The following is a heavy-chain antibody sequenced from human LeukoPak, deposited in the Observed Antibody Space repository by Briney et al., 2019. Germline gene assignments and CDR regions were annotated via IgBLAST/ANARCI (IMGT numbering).Heavy chain of an antibody. CDR1: GYTFTSYA. Sequence: ASVKVSCKASGYTFTSYAMNWVRQAPGQGLEWMGWINTNTGNPTYAQGFTGRFVFSLDTSVSTAYLQISSLKAEDTAVYYCARGPWKSGYSYFDYWGQGTLVTVSS. CDR2: INTNTGNP. D-gene: IGHD5-18*01. J-gene: IGHJ4*02. CDR3: ARGPWKSGYSYFDY. V-gene: IGHV7-4-1*02.